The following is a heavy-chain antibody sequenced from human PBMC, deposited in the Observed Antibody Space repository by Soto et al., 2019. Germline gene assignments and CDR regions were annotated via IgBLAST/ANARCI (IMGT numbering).Heavy chain of an antibody. Sequence: PSETLSLTCAVSGGSISSSNWWSWVRQPPGKGLEWIGEIYHSGSTNYNPSLKSRVTISVDKSKNQFSLKLSSVTAADTAVYYCAREKGSGYDYSGRWFDPWGQGTLVTVSS. CDR2: IYHSGST. CDR3: AREKGSGYDYSGRWFDP. CDR1: GGSISSSNW. J-gene: IGHJ5*02. V-gene: IGHV4-4*02. D-gene: IGHD5-12*01.